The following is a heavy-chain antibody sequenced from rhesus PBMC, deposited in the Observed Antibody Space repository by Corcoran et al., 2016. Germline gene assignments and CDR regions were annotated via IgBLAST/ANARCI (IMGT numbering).Heavy chain of an antibody. V-gene: IGHV2-1*01. CDR1: GFSLSTSDMS. D-gene: IGHD4-35*01. J-gene: IGHJ4*01. CDR2: IYWDDDK. CDR3: ARRPTVTFDH. Sequence: QVTLKESGPALVKPTQTLTLTCTFSGFSLSTSDMSVCWIRQPPGKPLEWLAHIYWDDDKRYSTSLKSSLTISKDTSKNQVVLTMSNIGPVDTATYYCARRPTVTFDHWGQGVLVTVSS.